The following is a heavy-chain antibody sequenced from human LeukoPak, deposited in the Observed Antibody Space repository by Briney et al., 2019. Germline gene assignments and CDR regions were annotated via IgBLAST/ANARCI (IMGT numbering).Heavy chain of an antibody. Sequence: ASVNVSCKPSVYTFSGYYMHWVRHAPGQGLESMGWINPKSGCTNEEQKFHDRVTMTRDTSIRTAYMEVSRLRSDDMAVYYCARFPDILAGENFDYWGEGTLVTVSS. J-gene: IGHJ4*02. CDR3: ARFPDILAGENFDY. D-gene: IGHD3-9*01. V-gene: IGHV1-2*02. CDR1: VYTFSGYY. CDR2: INPKSGCT.